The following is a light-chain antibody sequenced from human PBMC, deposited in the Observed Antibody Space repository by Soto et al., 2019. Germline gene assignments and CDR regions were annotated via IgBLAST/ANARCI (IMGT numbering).Light chain of an antibody. CDR2: GNS. CDR1: SSNIGAGCD. V-gene: IGLV1-40*01. CDR3: QSYDSSLSGPPWV. J-gene: IGLJ3*02. Sequence: QSVLTQPPSVSGAPGQRVTISCTGSSSNIGAGCDVHWYQQLPGTAPKLLIYGNSNRPSGVPDRFSGSKSGTSASLAITGLQAEDEADYYCQSYDSSLSGPPWVFGGGTQLTVL.